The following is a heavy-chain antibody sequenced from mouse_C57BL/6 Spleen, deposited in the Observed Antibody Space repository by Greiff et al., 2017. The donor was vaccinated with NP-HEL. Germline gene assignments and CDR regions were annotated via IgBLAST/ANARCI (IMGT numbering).Heavy chain of an antibody. CDR1: GFTFSNYW. CDR2: IRLKSDNYAT. Sequence: EVKVEESGGGLVQPGGSMKLSCVASGFTFSNYWMNWVRQSPEKGLEWVAKIRLKSDNYATHYAESVKGRFTISRDDSKSSVYLQMNNVRAEDTGIYYCTSNFDYWGQGTTLTVSS. J-gene: IGHJ2*01. CDR3: TSNFDY. D-gene: IGHD2-5*01. V-gene: IGHV6-3*01.